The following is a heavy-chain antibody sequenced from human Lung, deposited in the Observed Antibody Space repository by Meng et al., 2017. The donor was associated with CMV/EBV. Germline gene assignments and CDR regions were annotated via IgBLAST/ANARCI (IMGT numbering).Heavy chain of an antibody. CDR2: ISYDGSNK. CDR3: ARDDSSS. CDR1: GVTFSSYD. D-gene: IGHD3-22*01. J-gene: IGHJ5*02. Sequence: LEGSGGGVVQPGRSLRLSCAASGVTFSSYDMHWVRQAPGKGLEWVAVISYDGSNKYYADSVKGRFTISRDNSKNTLYLQMNSLRAEDTAVYYCARDDSSSWGQGTLVTVSS. V-gene: IGHV3-30-3*01.